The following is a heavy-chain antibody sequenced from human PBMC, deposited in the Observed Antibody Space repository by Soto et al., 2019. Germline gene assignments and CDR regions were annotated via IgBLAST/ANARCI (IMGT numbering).Heavy chain of an antibody. CDR1: GGSINSGGYF. D-gene: IGHD3-22*01. J-gene: IGHJ2*01. CDR2: IYDSGST. CDR3: ARNVGYYDSSGPWGGYFDL. Sequence: QVQLQESGPGLVKPSQTLSLTCTVSGGSINSGGYFWSWIRQHPGMGLEWIGYIYDSGSTYYSSSLKSRVSISLDTSKNHFSLKLTSVTAADTAVYYCARNVGYYDSSGPWGGYFDLWGRGTLVAVSS. V-gene: IGHV4-31*03.